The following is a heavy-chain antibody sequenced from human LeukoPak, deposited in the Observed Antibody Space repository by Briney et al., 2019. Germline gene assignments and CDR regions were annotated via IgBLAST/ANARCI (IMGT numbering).Heavy chain of an antibody. CDR1: GGSINSYY. CDR2: IYHSGAA. D-gene: IGHD1-26*01. J-gene: IGHJ4*02. V-gene: IGHV4-59*12. CDR3: VRGVGGEYFYFDR. Sequence: SETLSLTCTVSGGSINSYYWSWIRQPPGKGLEWVGYIYHSGAAYHNPSLKSRLALSVDTSNNQFSLRLRSVTAADTAVYYCVRGVGGEYFYFDRWGQGALVTVSA.